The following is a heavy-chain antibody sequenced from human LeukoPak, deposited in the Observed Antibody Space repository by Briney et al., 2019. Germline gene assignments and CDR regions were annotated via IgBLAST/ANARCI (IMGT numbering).Heavy chain of an antibody. CDR3: ARGHCSSTSCPFGDYYYYYYMDA. V-gene: IGHV1-2*02. CDR2: INPNSGGT. D-gene: IGHD2-2*01. Sequence: GASVKVSCKASGYTFTGYYMHWVRQAPGQGLEWMGWINPNSGGTNYAQKFQGRVTMTRDTSISTAYMELSRLRSDDTAVYYCARGHCSSTSCPFGDYYYYYYMDAWGKGTTVTVSS. J-gene: IGHJ6*03. CDR1: GYTFTGYY.